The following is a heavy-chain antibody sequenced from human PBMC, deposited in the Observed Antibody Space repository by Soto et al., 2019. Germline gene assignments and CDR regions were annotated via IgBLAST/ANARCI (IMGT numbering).Heavy chain of an antibody. J-gene: IGHJ4*02. CDR2: ISFDGSNK. D-gene: IGHD3-22*01. Sequence: QVQLVESGGGVVQSGRSLRLSCETSGFTFNIYGMHWVRQAPGKGLEWVAVISFDGSNKFYADSVKGRFTISRDNSKNTLYLQMNSLRAEDTAVYYCAKTSRSSGYYSYFDYWGQGTLVTVSS. CDR3: AKTSRSSGYYSYFDY. V-gene: IGHV3-30*18. CDR1: GFTFNIYG.